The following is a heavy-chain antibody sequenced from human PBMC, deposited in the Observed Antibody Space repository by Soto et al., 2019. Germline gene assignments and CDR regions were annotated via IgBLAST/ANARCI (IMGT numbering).Heavy chain of an antibody. CDR2: ISSSGSTI. V-gene: IGHV3-48*03. CDR1: GFTFSSYE. J-gene: IGHJ6*02. CDR3: ARGYCSSTSCYSYYYGMDV. D-gene: IGHD2-2*02. Sequence: GGSLRLSCAASGFTFSSYEMNWVRQAPGKGLEWVSYISSSGSTIYYADSVKGRFTISRDNAKNSLYLQMNSLRAEDTAVYYCARGYCSSTSCYSYYYGMDVWGQGTTVTVSS.